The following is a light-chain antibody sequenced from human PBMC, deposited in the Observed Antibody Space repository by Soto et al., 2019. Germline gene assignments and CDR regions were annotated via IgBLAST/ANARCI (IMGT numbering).Light chain of an antibody. V-gene: IGKV1-5*03. CDR3: QQYSAFPWT. CDR1: LDISAW. J-gene: IGKJ1*01. CDR2: KAT. Sequence: DIQMTQSPSTLSASVEDIVTMTCRSSLDISAWLAWYQQKPGKPPKLVIYKATALETGVPSRFSGSGSGTEFTLTISSLQPDDFTTYYCQQYSAFPWTFGQGTKVDIK.